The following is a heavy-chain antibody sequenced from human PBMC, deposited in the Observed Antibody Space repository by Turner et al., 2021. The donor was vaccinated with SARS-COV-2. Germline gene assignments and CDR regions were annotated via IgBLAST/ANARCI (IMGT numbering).Heavy chain of an antibody. Sequence: EVQLVESGGGLVQPGGSLRLSCAPSGFTFSSYWMSWVRQAPGKGLEWVANIKQDGSEKYYVDSVKGRFTISRDNAKNSLYLQMNSLRAEDTAVYYCARAEGWAFGVVIPYDYWGQGTLVTVSS. V-gene: IGHV3-7*01. CDR1: GFTFSSYW. CDR3: ARAEGWAFGVVIPYDY. D-gene: IGHD3-3*01. J-gene: IGHJ4*02. CDR2: IKQDGSEK.